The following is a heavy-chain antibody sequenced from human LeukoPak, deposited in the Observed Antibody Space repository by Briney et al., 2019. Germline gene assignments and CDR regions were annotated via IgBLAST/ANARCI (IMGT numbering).Heavy chain of an antibody. D-gene: IGHD2-2*01. CDR2: IYSGGST. V-gene: IGHV3-66*01. Sequence: AGGSLRLSCAASGFTVSSNYMSWVRQAPGKGLEWVSVIYSGGSTYYADSVKGRFTISRDNAKNSLYLQMNSLRAEDTAVYYCARDAEVVPAAHFDYWGQGTLVTVSS. CDR1: GFTVSSNY. CDR3: ARDAEVVPAAHFDY. J-gene: IGHJ4*02.